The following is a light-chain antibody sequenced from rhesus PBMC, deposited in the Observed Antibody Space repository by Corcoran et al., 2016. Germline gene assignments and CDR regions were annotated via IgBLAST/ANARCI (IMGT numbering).Light chain of an antibody. CDR2: KAT. J-gene: IGKJ3*01. CDR3: QQYNSAPFT. Sequence: DIQMTQSPSSLSVSVGDRVTITCRASQGISSWLAWYQQKPGKAPKLLIYKATSLQSGVPSRFSGNGSGTDFTLTISILQPEDFATYSCQQYNSAPFTFGPGTKLVIK. CDR1: QGISSW. V-gene: IGKV1-21*01.